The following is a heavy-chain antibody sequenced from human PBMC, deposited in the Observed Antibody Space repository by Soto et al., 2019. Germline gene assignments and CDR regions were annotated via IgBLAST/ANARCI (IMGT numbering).Heavy chain of an antibody. Sequence: QVQLVQSGAEVKKPGASVKVSCKASGYTFTSYGISWVRQAPGQGLAWMGWISAYNGNTNYAEKLQGRVTMTTDTSTTTAYMQLRSLRSDDTAVYYCATYYYGSGSQDYYGMDVWGQGTTVTVSS. CDR2: ISAYNGNT. V-gene: IGHV1-18*01. CDR1: GYTFTSYG. J-gene: IGHJ6*02. CDR3: ATYYYGSGSQDYYGMDV. D-gene: IGHD3-10*01.